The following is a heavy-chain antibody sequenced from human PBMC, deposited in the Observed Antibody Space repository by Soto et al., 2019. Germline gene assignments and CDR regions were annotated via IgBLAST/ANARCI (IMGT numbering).Heavy chain of an antibody. CDR1: GFTFSNAW. V-gene: IGHV3-30-3*01. CDR2: ISDDGTTK. CDR3: TRADLTVTLSVFDP. J-gene: IGHJ5*02. D-gene: IGHD4-17*01. Sequence: GGSLRLSCAASGFTFSNAWMSWVRQAPGKGLEWVALISDDGTTKYYADSVTGRFTISRDNSKNTLYLQMNSLSADDTAVYYCTRADLTVTLSVFDPWGQGTLVTVSS.